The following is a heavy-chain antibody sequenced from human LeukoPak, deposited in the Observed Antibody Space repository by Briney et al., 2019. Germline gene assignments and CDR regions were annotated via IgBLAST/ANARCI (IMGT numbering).Heavy chain of an antibody. D-gene: IGHD6-6*01. J-gene: IGHJ4*02. CDR1: GFTFSDYY. CDR2: MRSGDGDT. Sequence: PGGSLRLSCAASGFTFSDYYMSWVRQAPGKGLEWVAVMRSGDGDTTYADSVRGRFTISRDNSKNRLDLQMNSLRPEDTAVYYCVRDFPENWQLVPLLDYWGQGTLVTVSS. CDR3: VRDFPENWQLVPLLDY. V-gene: IGHV3-23*01.